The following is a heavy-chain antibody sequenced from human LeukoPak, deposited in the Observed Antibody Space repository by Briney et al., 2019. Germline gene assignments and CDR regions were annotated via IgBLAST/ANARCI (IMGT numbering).Heavy chain of an antibody. D-gene: IGHD5-24*01. CDR3: ARIRDGYNDAYDI. Sequence: VASVKVSCKASGYTFTNYYIHWVRQAPGQGLEWMGLINPGGDNTDYAQNFQGRVTMTRDTSTSTVYMGLSSLRSEDTAVYYCARIRDGYNDAYDIWGQGTMATVSS. CDR1: GYTFTNYY. CDR2: INPGGDNT. J-gene: IGHJ3*02. V-gene: IGHV1-46*01.